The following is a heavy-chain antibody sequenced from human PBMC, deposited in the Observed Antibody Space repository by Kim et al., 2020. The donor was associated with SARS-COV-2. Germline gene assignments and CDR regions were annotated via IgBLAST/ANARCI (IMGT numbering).Heavy chain of an antibody. CDR3: AREGGDS. CDR2: ANGNT. J-gene: IGHJ4*02. Sequence: ANGNTKYSQKFQDRATISWDTSASTAYMELSSLSSEDTAVYYCAREGGDSWGQGTLVTVSS. V-gene: IGHV1-3*01. D-gene: IGHD3-16*01.